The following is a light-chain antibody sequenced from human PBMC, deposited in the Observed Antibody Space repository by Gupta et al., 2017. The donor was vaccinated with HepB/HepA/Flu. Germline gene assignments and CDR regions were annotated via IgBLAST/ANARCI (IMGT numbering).Light chain of an antibody. Sequence: ELVLTQSPATLSLSPGERATLSCRASPSVSSYLAWYQQKPGQAPRLLIYDVSKRATGIPARFSGSGSGTDFTLTISSLEPEDFAVYYCHQRSNWPITFGQGTRLEIK. CDR1: PSVSSY. V-gene: IGKV3-11*01. CDR3: HQRSNWPIT. J-gene: IGKJ5*01. CDR2: DVS.